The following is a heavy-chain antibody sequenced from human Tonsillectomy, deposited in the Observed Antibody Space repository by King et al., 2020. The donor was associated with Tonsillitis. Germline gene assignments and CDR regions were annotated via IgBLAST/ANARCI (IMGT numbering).Heavy chain of an antibody. V-gene: IGHV4-39*01. D-gene: IGHD3-10*01. Sequence: LQLQESGPRLVKPSETLSLTCNVSGGSVSSDTYYWGWIRQTPGKGLEWIGSVHYMGLTYYNPSLRSRVSMSIDTSKNQFFLTMPTVTAADTSILYFFRLIYYFFYMDVWGKGTTVTVSS. CDR3: FRLIYYFFYMDV. CDR1: GGSVSSDTYY. CDR2: VHYMGLT. J-gene: IGHJ6*04.